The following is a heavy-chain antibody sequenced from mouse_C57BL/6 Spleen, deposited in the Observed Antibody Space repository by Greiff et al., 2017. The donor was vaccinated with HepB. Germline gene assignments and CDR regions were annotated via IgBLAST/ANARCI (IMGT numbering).Heavy chain of an antibody. D-gene: IGHD1-2*01. CDR1: GYTFTSYG. CDR2: IYPRSGNT. J-gene: IGHJ3*01. Sequence: VQLQQSGAELARPGASVKLSCKASGYTFTSYGISWVKQRTGQGLEWIGEIYPRSGNTYYNEKFKGKATLTADKSSSTAYMELRSLTSEDSAVYFCARDYYGQRVFAYWGQGTLVTVSA. V-gene: IGHV1-81*01. CDR3: ARDYYGQRVFAY.